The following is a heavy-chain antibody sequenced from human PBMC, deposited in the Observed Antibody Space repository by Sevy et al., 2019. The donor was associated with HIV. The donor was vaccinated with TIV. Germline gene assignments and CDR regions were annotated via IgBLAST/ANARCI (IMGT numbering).Heavy chain of an antibody. CDR1: GFTVNNNN. D-gene: IGHD5-12*01. CDR2: LHNDGRT. Sequence: GGSLRLSCAVSGFTVNNNNMNWVRQAPGKGLEWVSLLHNDGRTSYADSVKGRFTISRDISKNTLYLQMKSLRAEDTAIYYCARDKIVATTYFYYGLDVWGQGPTVTVSS. J-gene: IGHJ6*02. V-gene: IGHV3-53*01. CDR3: ARDKIVATTYFYYGLDV.